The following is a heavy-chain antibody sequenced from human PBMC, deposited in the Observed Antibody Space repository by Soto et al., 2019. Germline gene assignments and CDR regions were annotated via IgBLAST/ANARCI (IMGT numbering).Heavy chain of an antibody. CDR3: ARDRRAGSYFDY. J-gene: IGHJ4*02. Sequence: ASVKVSCKASGYTFTGYYMHWVRQAPGQGLEWMGWINPNSGGTNYAQEFQGRVTMTRDTSISTAYMELSSLRSEDTAVYYCARDRRAGSYFDYWGQGTLVTVSS. D-gene: IGHD1-26*01. V-gene: IGHV1-2*02. CDR1: GYTFTGYY. CDR2: INPNSGGT.